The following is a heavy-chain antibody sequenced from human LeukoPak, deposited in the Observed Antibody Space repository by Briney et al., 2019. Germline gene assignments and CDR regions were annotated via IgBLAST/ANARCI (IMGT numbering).Heavy chain of an antibody. Sequence: ASVKVSCKASGYTFTSYDINWVRQATGQGLEWMGWMNPNSGNTGYAQKFQGRVTMTRNTSISTAYMELSSLRSEDTAVYYCARTEQITGTQDYWGQGTLVTVSS. V-gene: IGHV1-8*01. D-gene: IGHD1-20*01. CDR2: MNPNSGNT. J-gene: IGHJ4*02. CDR3: ARTEQITGTQDY. CDR1: GYTFTSYD.